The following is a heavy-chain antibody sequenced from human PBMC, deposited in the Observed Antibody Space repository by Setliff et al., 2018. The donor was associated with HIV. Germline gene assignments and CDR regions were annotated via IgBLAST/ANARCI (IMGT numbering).Heavy chain of an antibody. D-gene: IGHD5-12*01. J-gene: IGHJ4*02. CDR2: INMYTANP. CDR3: ARDGGRRDGYNLGLDY. CDR1: GYTFTTYA. Sequence: GASVKVSCKASGYTFTTYAINWVRQAPGQGLEWMGWINMYTANPSYAQGFTGRFVFSLDTSVSTAYLQISSLKAEDTAVYYCARDGGRRDGYNLGLDYWGQGALVTVSS. V-gene: IGHV7-4-1*02.